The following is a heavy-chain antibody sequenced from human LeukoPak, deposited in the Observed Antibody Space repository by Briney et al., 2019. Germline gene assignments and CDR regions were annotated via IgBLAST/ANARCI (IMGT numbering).Heavy chain of an antibody. CDR1: GGSISSGSYY. J-gene: IGHJ5*02. Sequence: PSQTLSLTCTVSGGSISSGSYYWSWIRQPAGKGLEWIGRTYTSGSTNYNPSLKSRVTISVDTSKNQFSLKLSSVTAADTAVYYCARDLATDSSGYRRKNWFDPWGQGTLVTVSS. CDR3: ARDLATDSSGYRRKNWFDP. D-gene: IGHD3-22*01. CDR2: TYTSGST. V-gene: IGHV4-61*02.